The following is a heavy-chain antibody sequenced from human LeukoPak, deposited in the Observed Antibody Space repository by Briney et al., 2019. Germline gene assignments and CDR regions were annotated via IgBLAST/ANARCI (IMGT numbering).Heavy chain of an antibody. CDR1: GYTFTSYG. D-gene: IGHD3-22*01. CDR3: ARGYYYDSSGYYLPYA. J-gene: IGHJ5*02. CDR2: ISAYNGNT. V-gene: IGHV1-18*01. Sequence: ASVKVSCKASGYTFTSYGISWVRQAPGQGLEWMGWISAYNGNTNYAQKLQGRVTMTTDTSTSTAYMELSSLRSADTAVYYCARGYYYDSSGYYLPYAWGQGTLVTVSS.